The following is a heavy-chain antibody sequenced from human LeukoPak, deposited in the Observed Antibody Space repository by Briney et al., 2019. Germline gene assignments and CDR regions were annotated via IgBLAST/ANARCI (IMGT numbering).Heavy chain of an antibody. D-gene: IGHD5-12*01. CDR1: GYTFTSYY. CDR3: AREGIVAITTTDHTITCWFDP. J-gene: IGHJ5*02. CDR2: INPSGGST. V-gene: IGHV1-46*01. Sequence: GASVKVSCKASGYTFTSYYMHRVRQAPGQGLEWMGIINPSGGSTSYAQKFQGRVTMTRDMSTSTVYMELSSLRSEDTAVYYCAREGIVAITTTDHTITCWFDPWGQGTLVTVSS.